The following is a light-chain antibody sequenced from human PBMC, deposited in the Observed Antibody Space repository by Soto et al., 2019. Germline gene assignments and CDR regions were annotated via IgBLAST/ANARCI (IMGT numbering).Light chain of an antibody. Sequence: DIVLTQSPDSLAVSLGARATINCKSSQSLLYSSNNQNYLAWYQQKPGQTPKLLIYWASTRESGVPDRFSGSGSGADFTLTISNLQAEDVAVYYCQQYYISPFAFGGGTKV. J-gene: IGKJ4*01. V-gene: IGKV4-1*01. CDR1: QSLLYSSNNQNY. CDR3: QQYYISPFA. CDR2: WAS.